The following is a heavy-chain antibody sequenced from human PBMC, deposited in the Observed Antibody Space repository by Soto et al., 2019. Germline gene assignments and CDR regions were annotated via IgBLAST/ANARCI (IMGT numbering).Heavy chain of an antibody. CDR1: GFTFRSYW. CDR3: ARGAMAGNEVPGD. J-gene: IGHJ1*01. D-gene: IGHD1-1*01. Sequence: EGQLVESGGGLVQPGGSLRLSCQVSGFTFRSYWMTWVRRAPGKGLEWVANINLDGSEKYYVDAVKGRFTISRDNAKNSLHVYLRDLRANDTAVYYCARGAMAGNEVPGDWGQATLVTVSS. V-gene: IGHV3-7*05. CDR2: INLDGSEK.